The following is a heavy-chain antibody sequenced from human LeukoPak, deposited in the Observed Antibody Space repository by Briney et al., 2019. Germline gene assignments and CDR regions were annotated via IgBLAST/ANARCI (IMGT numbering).Heavy chain of an antibody. CDR1: GGTFSSYT. Sequence: GASVKVSCKASGGTFSSYTISWVRQAPGQGLEWMGRIIPILGIANYAQKFQGRVTITTDESTSTAYMELSSLRSEDTAVYYCARGYCSAGSCLSRPDYWGQGTLVTVSS. J-gene: IGHJ4*02. CDR3: ARGYCSAGSCLSRPDY. V-gene: IGHV1-69*16. CDR2: IIPILGIA. D-gene: IGHD2-15*01.